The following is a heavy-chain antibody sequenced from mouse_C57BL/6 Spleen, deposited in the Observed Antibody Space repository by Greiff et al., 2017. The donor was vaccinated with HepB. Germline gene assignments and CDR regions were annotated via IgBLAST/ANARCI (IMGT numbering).Heavy chain of an antibody. V-gene: IGHV14-2*01. Sequence: EVQLVESGTELVKPGASVKLSCTASGFNIKDYYIHWVKQRTEQGLEWIGRIDPEDGETKYAPKFQGKATITADTSSNTAYLQLSSLTSEDTAVYYCARVTTVVPFDYWGQGTTLTVSS. D-gene: IGHD1-1*01. CDR2: IDPEDGET. J-gene: IGHJ2*01. CDR3: ARVTTVVPFDY. CDR1: GFNIKDYY.